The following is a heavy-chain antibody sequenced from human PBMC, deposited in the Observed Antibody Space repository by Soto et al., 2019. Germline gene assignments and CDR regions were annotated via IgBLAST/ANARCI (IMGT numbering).Heavy chain of an antibody. Sequence: QVQLVQSGAEVKKPGASVKVSCKASGYTFTSYYLHWVRQAPGQGLEWMGKINPTGGSTNYPQKLRDRVTVTMDTSTSTVYMELSSRRSEDAAVYYCARGLTTGDFWGRGTLDTVSS. CDR3: ARGLTTGDF. CDR1: GYTFTSYY. V-gene: IGHV1-46*03. D-gene: IGHD4-17*01. CDR2: INPTGGST. J-gene: IGHJ4*02.